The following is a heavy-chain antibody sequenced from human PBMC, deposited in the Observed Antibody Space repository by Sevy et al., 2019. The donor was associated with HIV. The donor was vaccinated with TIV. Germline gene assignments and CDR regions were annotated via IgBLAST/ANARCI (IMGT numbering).Heavy chain of an antibody. D-gene: IGHD2-21*02. V-gene: IGHV3-33*01. J-gene: IGHJ4*02. CDR3: ARGGDFSDRSDQRDFDY. CDR2: IWNDGSNK. Sequence: GGSLRLSCAASGFTFSNYGMHWVRQAPGKGLEWVAVIWNDGSNKYYADSVKGRFTISRDNSKNTLYLQMNSLRVEDTAVYFCARGGDFSDRSDQRDFDYWGQGTLVTVSS. CDR1: GFTFSNYG.